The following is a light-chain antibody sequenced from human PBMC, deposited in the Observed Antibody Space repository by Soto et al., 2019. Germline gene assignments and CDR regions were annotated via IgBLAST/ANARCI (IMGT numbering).Light chain of an antibody. CDR3: QQYNSFSPRWT. J-gene: IGKJ1*01. Sequence: DIQMTQSPSTLSASVGDRVTITCRASESISHWLAWYQQKPGKAPRLLIYDASNLEGGVPSRFSGSGSGTEFTLTVSSLQPDDFATYYCQQYNSFSPRWTFDQGTKVEI. V-gene: IGKV1-5*01. CDR2: DAS. CDR1: ESISHW.